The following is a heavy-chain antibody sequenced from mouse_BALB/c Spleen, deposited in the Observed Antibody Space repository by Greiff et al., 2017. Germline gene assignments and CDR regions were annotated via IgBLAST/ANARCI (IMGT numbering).Heavy chain of an antibody. D-gene: IGHD2-2*01. CDR1: GFTFSDYY. Sequence: DVQLVESGGGLVKPGGSLKLSCAASGFTFSDYYMYWVRQTPEKRLEWVATISDGGSYTYYPDSVKGRFTISRDNAKNNLYLQMSSLKSEDTAMYYCARDGNGYDLYAMDYWGQGTSVTVSS. CDR3: ARDGNGYDLYAMDY. V-gene: IGHV5-4*02. CDR2: ISDGGSYT. J-gene: IGHJ4*01.